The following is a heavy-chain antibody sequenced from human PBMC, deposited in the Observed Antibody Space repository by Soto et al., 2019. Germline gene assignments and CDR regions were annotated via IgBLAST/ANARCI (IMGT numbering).Heavy chain of an antibody. CDR2: INHSGST. D-gene: IGHD1-1*01. CDR1: GGSFSGYY. J-gene: IGHJ5*02. CDR3: ARDQSWHDLVWWFDP. V-gene: IGHV4-34*01. Sequence: PSETLSLTCAVYGGSFSGYYWSWIRQPPGKGLEWIGEINHSGSTNYNPSLKSRVTISVDTSKNQFSLKLSSVTAADTAVYYCARDQSWHDLVWWFDPWGQGTLVTVSS.